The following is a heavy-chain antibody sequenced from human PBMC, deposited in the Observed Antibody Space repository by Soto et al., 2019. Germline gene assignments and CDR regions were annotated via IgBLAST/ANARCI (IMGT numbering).Heavy chain of an antibody. J-gene: IGHJ6*02. CDR3: AREYTAWPLAYGLDV. D-gene: IGHD2-2*02. Sequence: PGGSLRLSGVGSGFTFSTYSINWVRQAPGKGLEWVSSVSSRSDICYADSVKGRFTISRDNAKNSVSLQMNSLRAEDTAVYYCAREYTAWPLAYGLDVWGQGTTVTVSS. V-gene: IGHV3-21*01. CDR2: VSSRSDI. CDR1: GFTFSTYS.